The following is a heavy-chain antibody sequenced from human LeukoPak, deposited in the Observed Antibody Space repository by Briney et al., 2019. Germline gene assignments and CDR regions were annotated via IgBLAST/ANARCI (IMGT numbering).Heavy chain of an antibody. CDR2: IYSSGST. J-gene: IGHJ5*02. CDR1: GGSINKYY. Sequence: SETLSLTCSVSGGSINKYYWNWIRQTPGKGLEWIGDIYSSGSTNYNPPLKSRVTISVDTSNNQLSLSLTSVTAADTAVYYCARHASSWYGGRFDPWGQGTVVTVSS. V-gene: IGHV4-59*08. D-gene: IGHD6-13*01. CDR3: ARHASSWYGGRFDP.